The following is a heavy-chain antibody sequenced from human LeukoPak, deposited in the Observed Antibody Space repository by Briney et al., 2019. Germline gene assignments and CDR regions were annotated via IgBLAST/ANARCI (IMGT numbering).Heavy chain of an antibody. CDR2: IDSGRGSST. J-gene: IGHJ3*02. D-gene: IGHD5-18*01. CDR3: ARDEAVDTGRAFDI. Sequence: AGGSLRLSCAASGFTFSSYEMNWVRQAPGKGLEWVSYIDSGRGSSTNYADSVKGRFTISRDNAKNSLYLQMNSLRAEDTAVYYCARDEAVDTGRAFDIWGQGTMVTVSS. CDR1: GFTFSSYE. V-gene: IGHV3-48*03.